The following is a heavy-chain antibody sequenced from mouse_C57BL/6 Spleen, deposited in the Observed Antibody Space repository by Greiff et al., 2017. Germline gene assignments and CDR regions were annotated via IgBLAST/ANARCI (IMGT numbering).Heavy chain of an antibody. D-gene: IGHD1-1*01. CDR3: ARRAYGSSHFDY. CDR1: GYTFTDYN. J-gene: IGHJ2*01. CDR2: INPNNGGT. Sequence: VQLQQSGPELVKPGASVKIPCKASGYTFTDYNMDWVKQSHGKSLEWIGDINPNNGGTIYNQKFKGKATLTVDKSSSTAYMELRSLTSEDTAVYYCARRAYGSSHFDYWGQGTTLTVSS. V-gene: IGHV1-18*01.